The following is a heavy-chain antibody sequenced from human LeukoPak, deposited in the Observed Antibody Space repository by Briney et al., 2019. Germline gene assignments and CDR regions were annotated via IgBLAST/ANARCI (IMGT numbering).Heavy chain of an antibody. V-gene: IGHV3-30*18. CDR2: ISYDGSNK. Sequence: SGGSLRLSCAASGFTFSTYGIHWVRQAPGKGLGWVAVISYDGSNKYYADSVKGRFTISRDNSKNTLYLQMNSLRAEDTAIYYCAKDRGSFTYYFDYWGQGALVTVSS. CDR1: GFTFSTYG. J-gene: IGHJ4*02. D-gene: IGHD1-26*01. CDR3: AKDRGSFTYYFDY.